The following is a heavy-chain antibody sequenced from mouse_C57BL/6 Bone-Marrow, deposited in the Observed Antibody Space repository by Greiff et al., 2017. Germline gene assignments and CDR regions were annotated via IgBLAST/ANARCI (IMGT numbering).Heavy chain of an antibody. CDR2: IYPGDGDT. V-gene: IGHV1-82*01. CDR3: ANAYYNGSWYYFDY. Sequence: VQLQQSGPELVKPGASVKISCKASGYAFSSSWMNWVKQRPGKGLEWIGRIYPGDGDTNYNGKFKGKATLTADTSSSTAYMQLSSLTSEDSAVYFCANAYYNGSWYYFDYWGQGTTLTVSS. D-gene: IGHD1-1*01. J-gene: IGHJ2*01. CDR1: GYAFSSSW.